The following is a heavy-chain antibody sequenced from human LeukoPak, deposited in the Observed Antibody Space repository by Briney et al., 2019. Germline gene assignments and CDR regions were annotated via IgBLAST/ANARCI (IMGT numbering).Heavy chain of an antibody. CDR3: AKDRFFYDSGSKAN. D-gene: IGHD3-22*01. V-gene: IGHV3-30*18. CDR2: MSYDGSNE. J-gene: IGHJ4*02. CDR1: RFTFSYYG. Sequence: GGSLRLSCAASRFTFSYYGMHWVRQAPGKGLEWVAVMSYDGSNEYYADSVKGRFTISRDNAKNSLYLQMNSLRVEDTAFYYCAKDRFFYDSGSKANWGQGTLVTVSS.